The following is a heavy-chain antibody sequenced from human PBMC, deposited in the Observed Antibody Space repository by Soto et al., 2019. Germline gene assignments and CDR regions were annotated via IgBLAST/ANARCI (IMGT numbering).Heavy chain of an antibody. Sequence: SETLSLTCGVSGYSIASGYYWGWIRQPPGKGPEWIGSISYSGKTYYNPSLASRISIAVDTSKNQFSLRLTSVTAADTALYYCTRGAGAPWVRFDYWGQGTHVTVS. D-gene: IGHD2-21*01. V-gene: IGHV4-38-2*01. CDR3: TRGAGAPWVRFDY. J-gene: IGHJ4*02. CDR2: ISYSGKT. CDR1: GYSIASGYY.